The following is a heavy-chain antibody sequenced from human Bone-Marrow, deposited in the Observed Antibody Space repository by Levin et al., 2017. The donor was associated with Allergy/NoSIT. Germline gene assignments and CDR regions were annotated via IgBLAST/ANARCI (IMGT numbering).Heavy chain of an antibody. CDR3: AREGDDYYGSGGYYKPLGY. D-gene: IGHD3-10*01. Sequence: GGSLRLSCKASGYTFSNYAINWVRQAPGQGLEWMGWVNTNTGNPTYAQVFTGRFVFSSDTSVSTAFLQISNLKTEDTAVYFCAREGDDYYGSGGYYKPLGYWGQGALVTVSS. V-gene: IGHV7-4-1*02. CDR1: GYTFSNYA. CDR2: VNTNTGNP. J-gene: IGHJ4*02.